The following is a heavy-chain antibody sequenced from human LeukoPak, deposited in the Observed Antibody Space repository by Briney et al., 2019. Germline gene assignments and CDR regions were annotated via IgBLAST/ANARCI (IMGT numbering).Heavy chain of an antibody. CDR3: ARRGTYFGGFDY. V-gene: IGHV3-23*01. CDR2: ISDKGDSA. J-gene: IGHJ4*02. CDR1: GFTFTYRD. Sequence: GGSLRLSCAASGFTFTYRDMSWVRQAPGKGLEWVSAISDKGDSAYYADSVKGRFTISRDNSKNTLYLQMSSLRADDTAVYYCARRGTYFGGFDYWGQGTLVTVSS. D-gene: IGHD1-26*01.